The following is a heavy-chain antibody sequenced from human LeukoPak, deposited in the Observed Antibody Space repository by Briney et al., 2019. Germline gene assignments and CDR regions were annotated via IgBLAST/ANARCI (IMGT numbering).Heavy chain of an antibody. V-gene: IGHV3-48*01. CDR2: ITGSSSTI. J-gene: IGHJ4*02. D-gene: IGHD2-2*01. Sequence: GGSLRLSCAASGFTFSSFSMNWVRQAPGKGLEWVSFITGSSSTIYYADSVKGRFTTSRDNAKNSLYLQMNSLRAEDTAVYYCASCSSTNCYWGQGTLVTVSS. CDR1: GFTFSSFS. CDR3: ASCSSTNCY.